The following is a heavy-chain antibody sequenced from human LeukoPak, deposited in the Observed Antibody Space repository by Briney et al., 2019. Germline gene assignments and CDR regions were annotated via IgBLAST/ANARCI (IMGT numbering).Heavy chain of an antibody. Sequence: GGFLRLSCAASGFTFSSYSMNWVRQAPGKGLELVSSISSSSSYIYYADSVKGRFTISRDNAKNSLYLQMNSLRAEDTAVYYCARENGYCSSTSCYSDGMDVWGKGTTVTVSS. J-gene: IGHJ6*04. CDR1: GFTFSSYS. CDR2: ISSSSSYI. CDR3: ARENGYCSSTSCYSDGMDV. D-gene: IGHD2-2*03. V-gene: IGHV3-21*01.